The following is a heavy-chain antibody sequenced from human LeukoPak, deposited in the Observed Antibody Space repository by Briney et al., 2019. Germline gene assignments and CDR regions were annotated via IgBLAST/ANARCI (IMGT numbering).Heavy chain of an antibody. CDR2: ISSGGGTI. Sequence: GGSLRLSCAASGFTFSSYTMNWVRQAPGRGLEWVSYISSGGGTIYHADSVKGRFTISRDNAKNSLYLQMNSLRAEDTAVYYCARVRSGYHFDYWGQGSLVTVSS. D-gene: IGHD3-22*01. J-gene: IGHJ4*02. CDR3: ARVRSGYHFDY. V-gene: IGHV3-48*04. CDR1: GFTFSSYT.